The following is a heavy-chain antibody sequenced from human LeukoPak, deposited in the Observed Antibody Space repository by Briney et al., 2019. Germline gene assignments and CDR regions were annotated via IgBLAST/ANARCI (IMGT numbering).Heavy chain of an antibody. CDR3: ARDHVNYYGSGSYQNWFDP. D-gene: IGHD3-10*01. CDR1: GGSFSGYY. Sequence: SETLSLTCAVYGGSFSGYYWSWIRQPPGKGLEWIGEINHSGSTNYNPSLKSRVTISVDTSENQFSLTLSSVTAADTAVYYCARDHVNYYGSGSYQNWFDPWGQGTLVTVSS. V-gene: IGHV4-34*01. J-gene: IGHJ5*02. CDR2: INHSGST.